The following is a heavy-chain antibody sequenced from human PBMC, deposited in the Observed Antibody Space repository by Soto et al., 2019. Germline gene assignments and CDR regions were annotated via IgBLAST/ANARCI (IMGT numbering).Heavy chain of an antibody. CDR2: ISKSDYT. CDR3: AREDSIIIPAVSDF. Sequence: GGSLRLSCTVSGFAFNNYGINWVRQAPGKGLEWVSSISKSDYTYYSDSVKGRFAISRDNAKSSVSLQMNTLRVEDTAVYYCAREDSIIIPAVSDFWGQGTLVTVSS. J-gene: IGHJ4*02. CDR1: GFAFNNYG. V-gene: IGHV3-21*01. D-gene: IGHD2-2*01.